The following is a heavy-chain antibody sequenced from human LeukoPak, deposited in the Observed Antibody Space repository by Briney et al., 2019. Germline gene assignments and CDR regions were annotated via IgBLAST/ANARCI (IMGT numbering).Heavy chain of an antibody. Sequence: ASVKVSCKASGYTFTSYGISWVRQAPGQGLEWMGWISAYNGNTNYAQKLQGRVTMTRDTSISTAYMELSRLRSDDTAVYYCARVGPPWDYMDVWGKGTTVTVSS. CDR1: GYTFTSYG. CDR3: ARVGPPWDYMDV. CDR2: ISAYNGNT. V-gene: IGHV1-18*01. J-gene: IGHJ6*03.